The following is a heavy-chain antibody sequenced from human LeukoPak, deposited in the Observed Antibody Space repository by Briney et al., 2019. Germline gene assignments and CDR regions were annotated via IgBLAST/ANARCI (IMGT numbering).Heavy chain of an antibody. CDR3: ARGDRPREVPPRIRKKNAFDI. Sequence: SETLSLTCAVFGESFSAYYWNWIRQPPGKGLEWIGEINHSGSTNYSPSLKSRVTISVDTSKNQFSLKLSSVTAADTAVYYCARGDRPREVPPRIRKKNAFDIWGQGTMVTVSS. CDR1: GESFSAYY. V-gene: IGHV4-34*01. D-gene: IGHD2-2*01. J-gene: IGHJ3*02. CDR2: INHSGST.